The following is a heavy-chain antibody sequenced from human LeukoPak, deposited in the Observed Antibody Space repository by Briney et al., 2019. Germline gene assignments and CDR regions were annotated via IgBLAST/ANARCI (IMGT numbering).Heavy chain of an antibody. V-gene: IGHV3-64D*06. D-gene: IGHD6-19*01. Sequence: GGSLRLSCSASGFTFSTYAMHWVRQAPGKGLEYVSAISSNGDFTYYGDSVKGRFTISRDNSKNTLFLQMSSLRPEDTAVYYCAKDRGSGWTPVWFDPWGQGTLVTVSS. J-gene: IGHJ5*02. CDR2: ISSNGDFT. CDR1: GFTFSTYA. CDR3: AKDRGSGWTPVWFDP.